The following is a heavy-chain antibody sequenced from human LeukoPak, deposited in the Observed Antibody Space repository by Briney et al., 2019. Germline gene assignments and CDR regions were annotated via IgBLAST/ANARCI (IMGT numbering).Heavy chain of an antibody. CDR1: GYLFTRKW. CDR2: IYPGDSET. J-gene: IGHJ2*01. Sequence: RGESLKISSKRSGYLFTRKWIGWVCQMPGKGLEWIGIIYPGDSETRYSPSLQGQVTISADKSINTAYLQWSSLKASDTAMYYCARRVVNNRNWYFNLWGRGTLVTVSS. D-gene: IGHD2-2*01. V-gene: IGHV5-51*01. CDR3: ARRVVNNRNWYFNL.